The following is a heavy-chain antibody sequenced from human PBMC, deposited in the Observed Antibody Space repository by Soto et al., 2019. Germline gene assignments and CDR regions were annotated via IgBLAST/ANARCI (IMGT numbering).Heavy chain of an antibody. Sequence: QVQLVESGGGVVQPGRSLRLSCAASGFTFSSYAMHWVRQAPGKGLEWVAVISYDGSNKYYADSVKGRFTISRDNSKKPLYRKMNSLRAEDTAVYYCAREEGDYYDSSGHSPLFDYWGQGTLVTVSS. V-gene: IGHV3-30-3*01. CDR1: GFTFSSYA. J-gene: IGHJ4*02. D-gene: IGHD3-22*01. CDR2: ISYDGSNK. CDR3: AREEGDYYDSSGHSPLFDY.